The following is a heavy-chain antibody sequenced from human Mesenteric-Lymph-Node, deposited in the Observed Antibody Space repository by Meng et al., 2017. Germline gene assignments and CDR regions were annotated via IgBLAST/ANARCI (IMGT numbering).Heavy chain of an antibody. V-gene: IGHV3-23*01. CDR2: ISGNVGAGAT. CDR1: GFPFSSYA. Sequence: GESLKISCAASGFPFSSYAMAWVRQAPGKGLESVSLISGNVGAGATFYADSVKGRFTISRDNSKNTLYLQMNSLRAEDTAVYYCARDYDYVWGSYRYSDAFDIWGQGTMVTVSS. CDR3: ARDYDYVWGSYRYSDAFDI. J-gene: IGHJ3*02. D-gene: IGHD3-16*02.